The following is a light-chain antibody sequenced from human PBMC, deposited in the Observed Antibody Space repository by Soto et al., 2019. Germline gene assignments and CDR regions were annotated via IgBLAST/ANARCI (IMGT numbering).Light chain of an antibody. CDR3: QSYDSSLSGSGV. V-gene: IGLV1-40*01. Sequence: QSVLTQPPSLSGAPGQRVTISCTGSSSNIGAGYDVHWYQQLPGTAPKLLIYGNINRPSGVPDRFSGSKSGTSASLAITGLQAEDEADYYCQSYDSSLSGSGVFGGGTKVTVL. J-gene: IGLJ2*01. CDR2: GNI. CDR1: SSNIGAGYD.